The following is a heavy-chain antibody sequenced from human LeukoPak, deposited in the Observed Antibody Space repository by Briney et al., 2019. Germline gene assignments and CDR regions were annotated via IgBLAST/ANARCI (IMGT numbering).Heavy chain of an antibody. D-gene: IGHD3-10*01. CDR1: GFTFSSYA. CDR2: ISGSGGST. CDR3: AKVQDYYGSGGGDY. V-gene: IGHV3-23*01. Sequence: PGGSLRLSCAASGFTFSSYAMSWVRQAPGKGLEWVSAISGSGGSTYYADSVKGRFTISRDNSKNTLYLQMNSLRAEDTAVYYCAKVQDYYGSGGGDYWGQGTLVTVSS. J-gene: IGHJ4*02.